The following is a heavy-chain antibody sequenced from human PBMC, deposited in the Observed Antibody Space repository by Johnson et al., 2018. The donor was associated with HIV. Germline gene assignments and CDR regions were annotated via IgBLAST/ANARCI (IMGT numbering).Heavy chain of an antibody. CDR1: GFTFDDYG. J-gene: IGHJ3*02. V-gene: IGHV3-66*02. D-gene: IGHD6-6*01. Sequence: VQLVESGGGVVRPGGSLRLSCAASGFTFDDYGMSWVRQAPGTGLEWVSVIYSGGSTYYADSLKGRFTISRDNSKNKLYLQMNSLRAEDTAVYYCARAGSSSSGPRAFDIWGQGTMVTVSS. CDR3: ARAGSSSSGPRAFDI. CDR2: IYSGGST.